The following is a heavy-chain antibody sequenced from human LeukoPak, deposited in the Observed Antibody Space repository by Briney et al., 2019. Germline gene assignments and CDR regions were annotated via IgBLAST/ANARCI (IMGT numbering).Heavy chain of an antibody. J-gene: IGHJ4*02. D-gene: IGHD3-22*01. CDR2: INPNSGGT. V-gene: IGHV1-2*02. CDR3: AREAAIYDSSGFGGHFDY. CDR1: GYTFTGYY. Sequence: ASVKVSCKASGYTFTGYYMHWVRQAPGQGLGWMGWINPNSGGTNYAQKFQGRVTMTRDTSISTAYMELSRLRSDDTAVYYCAREAAIYDSSGFGGHFDYWGQGTLVTVSS.